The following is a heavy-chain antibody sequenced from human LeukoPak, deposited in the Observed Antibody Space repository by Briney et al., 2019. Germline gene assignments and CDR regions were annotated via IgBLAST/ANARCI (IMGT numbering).Heavy chain of an antibody. CDR1: GGSISSSSYY. J-gene: IGHJ4*02. CDR3: ARDFETNLDY. V-gene: IGHV4-61*02. CDR2: IYTSGST. D-gene: IGHD5-24*01. Sequence: SETLSLTCTVSGGSISSSSYYWSWIRQPAGKGLEWIGRIYTSGSTNYNPSLKSRVTISVDTSKNQFSLKLSSVTAADTAVYYCARDFETNLDYWGQGTLVTVSS.